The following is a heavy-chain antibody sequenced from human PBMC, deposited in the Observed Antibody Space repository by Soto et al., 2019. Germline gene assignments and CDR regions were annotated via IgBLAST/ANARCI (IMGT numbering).Heavy chain of an antibody. CDR2: ISYDGSNK. Sequence: SLRLSCAASGFTFSSYAMHWVRQAPGKGLEWVAVISYDGSNKYYADSVKGRFTISRDNSKNTLYLQMNSLRAEDTAVYYCARAPAFFYDFWSGYYKGGAIYYYYGMDVWGQGTTVTVSS. D-gene: IGHD3-3*01. CDR3: ARAPAFFYDFWSGYYKGGAIYYYYGMDV. J-gene: IGHJ6*02. V-gene: IGHV3-30-3*01. CDR1: GFTFSSYA.